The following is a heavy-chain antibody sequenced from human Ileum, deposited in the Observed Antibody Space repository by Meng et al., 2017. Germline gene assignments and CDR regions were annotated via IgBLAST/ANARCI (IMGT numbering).Heavy chain of an antibody. CDR1: GGSISGSSYY. J-gene: IGHJ4*02. V-gene: IGHV4-39*01. CDR3: VRRAGLRQALDY. Sequence: QLQLQESGPGLVRPSETLSLTCTVSGGSISGSSYYWGWIRQPPGKGLEWIGSIYSSGSTYYNPSLKSRVTTSVDTSKNQFSLKLSSVTAADTAVYYCVRRAGLRQALDYWGQGTLVTVSS. CDR2: IYSSGST. D-gene: IGHD4-17*01.